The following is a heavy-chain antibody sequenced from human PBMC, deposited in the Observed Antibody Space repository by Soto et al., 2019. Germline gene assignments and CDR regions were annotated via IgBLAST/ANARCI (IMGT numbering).Heavy chain of an antibody. CDR2: ISYDGSNK. D-gene: IGHD6-13*01. V-gene: IGHV3-30*18. CDR3: AKDGSSRWYIDY. Sequence: QVQLVESGGGVVQPGRSLRLSCAASGFTFSSYGMHWVRQAPGKGLEWVAVISYDGSNKYYADSVKGRFTISRDNSKNTLYLEMNSLRAEDTAVYYCAKDGSSRWYIDYWGQGTLVTVSS. J-gene: IGHJ4*02. CDR1: GFTFSSYG.